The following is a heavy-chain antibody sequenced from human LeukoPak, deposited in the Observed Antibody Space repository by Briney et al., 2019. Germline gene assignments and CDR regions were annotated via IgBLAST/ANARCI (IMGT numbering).Heavy chain of an antibody. CDR1: GGSFSGYY. J-gene: IGHJ4*02. CDR3: ARGFTSAAAGTSSLGY. Sequence: SESLSLTCAVYGGSFSGYYWSWIRQPPGKGLEWIGEINHSVSTNYNPSLKSRVTISVDTSKNQFSLKLSSVTAADTAVYYCARGFTSAAAGTSSLGYWGQGTLVTVSS. CDR2: INHSVST. D-gene: IGHD6-13*01. V-gene: IGHV4-34*01.